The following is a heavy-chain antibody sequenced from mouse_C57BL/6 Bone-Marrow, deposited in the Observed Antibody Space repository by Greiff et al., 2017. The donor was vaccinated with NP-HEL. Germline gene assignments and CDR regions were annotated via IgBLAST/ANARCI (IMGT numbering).Heavy chain of an antibody. CDR1: GYTFTSYW. Sequence: QVQLQQPGAELVKPGASVNLSCKASGYTFTSYWMHWVKQRPGQGLEWIGMIHPNSGSTNYNEKFKSKATLTVDKSSSTAYMQLSSLTSEDSAVYYCARSTMITPYFDYWGQGTTLTVSS. CDR2: IHPNSGST. J-gene: IGHJ2*01. CDR3: ARSTMITPYFDY. D-gene: IGHD2-4*01. V-gene: IGHV1-64*01.